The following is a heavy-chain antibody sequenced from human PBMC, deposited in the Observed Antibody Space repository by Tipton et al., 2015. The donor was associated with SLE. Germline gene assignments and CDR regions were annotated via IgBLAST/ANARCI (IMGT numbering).Heavy chain of an antibody. CDR3: ARASWDHRGSGSFSDY. D-gene: IGHD3-10*01. J-gene: IGHJ4*02. Sequence: GLVKPSETLSLICNVSGHSISSGYYWGWVRQPPGKGLEWIGTIYQDGSTYYNPSLKSRVTISLDMSRNQFSLILSSVTAADTAVYYCARASWDHRGSGSFSDYWGQGKLVTVSS. CDR2: IYQDGST. CDR1: GHSISSGYY. V-gene: IGHV4-38-2*02.